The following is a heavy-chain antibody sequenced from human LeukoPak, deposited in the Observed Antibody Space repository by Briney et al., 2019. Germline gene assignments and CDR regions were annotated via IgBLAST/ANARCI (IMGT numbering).Heavy chain of an antibody. CDR3: ARGQPSRMAAAVDHYYYYYYMDV. CDR1: GYTFTSYD. V-gene: IGHV1-8*01. CDR2: MNPNSGNT. Sequence: GASVKVSCKASGYTFTSYDINWVRQATGQGLEWMGWMNPNSGNTGYAQKFQGRVTMTRNTSISTAYMELSSLRSEDTAVYYCARGQPSRMAAAVDHYYYYYYMDVWGKGTTVTVSS. D-gene: IGHD6-13*01. J-gene: IGHJ6*03.